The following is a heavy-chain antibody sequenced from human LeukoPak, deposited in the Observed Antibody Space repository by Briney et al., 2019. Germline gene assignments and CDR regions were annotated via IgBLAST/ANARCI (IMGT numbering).Heavy chain of an antibody. CDR3: EKRPSDYGDYVSYFDY. J-gene: IGHJ4*02. V-gene: IGHV3-30*18. D-gene: IGHD4-17*01. CDR2: ISDDGRSK. CDR1: GFSFISYG. Sequence: GGSLRLSCAASGFSFISYGMHWVRQAPGKGLEWVGVISDDGRSKDYADSVKGRFTISRDNSKDTLYLQMNSLRDEDTAVYYCEKRPSDYGDYVSYFDYWGQGTLVTVSS.